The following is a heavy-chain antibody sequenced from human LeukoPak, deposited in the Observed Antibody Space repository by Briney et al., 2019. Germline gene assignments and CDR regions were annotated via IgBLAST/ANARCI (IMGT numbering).Heavy chain of an antibody. Sequence: GASLRLSCAASGFTFSSYAMSWVRQARGKGLEWVSAISGSGGSTYYADSVEGRFTISRDSSKNTLYLQMNSLRAEDTAVYYCAKSISMIVVVNDAFDIWGQGTMVTVSS. CDR3: AKSISMIVVVNDAFDI. CDR2: ISGSGGST. CDR1: GFTFSSYA. J-gene: IGHJ3*02. D-gene: IGHD3-22*01. V-gene: IGHV3-23*01.